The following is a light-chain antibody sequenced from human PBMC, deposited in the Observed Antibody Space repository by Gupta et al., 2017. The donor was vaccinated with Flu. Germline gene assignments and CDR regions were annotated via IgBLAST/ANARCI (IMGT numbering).Light chain of an antibody. CDR1: SSDVGNYIY. CDR2: DVT. J-gene: IGLJ3*02. CDR3: CAYAGSYTWV. V-gene: IGLV2-11*01. Sequence: QSALTQPRSVSGSPGQSVTISSPGTSSDVGNYIYVSWYQQHPGKAHKLMIYDVTKRPAGVPERFSGSKSGNTASLTISVRQDEDEADYYCCAYAGSYTWVFGGGTKLTVL.